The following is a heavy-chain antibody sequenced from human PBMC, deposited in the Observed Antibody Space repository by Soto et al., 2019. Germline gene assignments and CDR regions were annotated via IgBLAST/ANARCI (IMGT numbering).Heavy chain of an antibody. Sequence: QVQLRQWGAGLSKPSETLSLTCAVFGGSFSGYYWSWIRQPPGKGLEWIGEINHSGSTNYNPSHKSRVTISVDTSKNQFSLKLSSVTAADTAVYYCARKHYYDSLSWYFDLWGRGTLVTVSS. J-gene: IGHJ2*01. D-gene: IGHD3-22*01. V-gene: IGHV4-34*01. CDR2: INHSGST. CDR3: ARKHYYDSLSWYFDL. CDR1: GGSFSGYY.